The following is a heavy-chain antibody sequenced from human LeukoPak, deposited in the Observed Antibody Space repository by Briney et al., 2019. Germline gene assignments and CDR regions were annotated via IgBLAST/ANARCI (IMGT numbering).Heavy chain of an antibody. D-gene: IGHD6-13*01. CDR3: ARVGSQYSSSWNFDY. CDR1: GYSISSGYY. J-gene: IGHJ4*02. CDR2: IYHSGST. Sequence: PSETLSLTCAVSGYSISSGYYWGWIRQPPGKGLEWIGSIYHSGSTYYNPSLKSRVTISVDTSKNQFSLKLSSVTAADTAVYYCARVGSQYSSSWNFDYWGQGTLVTVSP. V-gene: IGHV4-38-2*01.